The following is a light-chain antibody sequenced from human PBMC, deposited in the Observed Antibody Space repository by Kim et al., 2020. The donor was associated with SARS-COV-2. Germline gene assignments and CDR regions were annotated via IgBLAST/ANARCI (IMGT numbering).Light chain of an antibody. CDR2: GKN. CDR3: NSRDSSRNLFV. J-gene: IGLJ1*01. Sequence: ALGRKVSFTCQGDSLRTYYAGWYQQKPGQAPVLVIYGKNNRPSGIPDRFSGSSSGDTASLTITGAQAEDEADYYCNSRDSSRNLFVFWTWAKVTVL. V-gene: IGLV3-19*01. CDR1: SLRTYY.